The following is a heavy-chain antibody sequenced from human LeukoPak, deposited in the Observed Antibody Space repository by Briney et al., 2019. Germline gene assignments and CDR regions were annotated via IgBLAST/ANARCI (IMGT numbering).Heavy chain of an antibody. V-gene: IGHV3-53*01. CDR1: GFTVSSNY. D-gene: IGHD6-13*01. CDR2: IYSGGST. CDR3: ARDRVSGYSGSWYHAFDI. J-gene: IGHJ3*02. Sequence: GGSLRLSCAASGFTVSSNYMSWVRQAPGKGLEWVSVIYSGGSTYYADSVKGRFTISRDNSKNTLYLQMNSLRADDTAVYYCARDRVSGYSGSWYHAFDIWGQGTMVTVSS.